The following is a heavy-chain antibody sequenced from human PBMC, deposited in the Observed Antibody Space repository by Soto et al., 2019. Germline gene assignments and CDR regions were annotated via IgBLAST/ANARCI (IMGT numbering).Heavy chain of an antibody. CDR2: ISYAGVNK. V-gene: IGHV3-30*18. CDR3: AKLSVAGIWGPFDH. CDR1: GFSLSSYG. D-gene: IGHD6-19*01. J-gene: IGHJ4*02. Sequence: QVQLVESGGGVVQPGRSLTLSCAASGFSLSSYGMHWVRQAPGKGLEWVAVISYAGVNKLYADSVKGRFTICRDSSKNTLYLQMNSLRAEDTAVYYCAKLSVAGIWGPFDHWGQGALVTVSS.